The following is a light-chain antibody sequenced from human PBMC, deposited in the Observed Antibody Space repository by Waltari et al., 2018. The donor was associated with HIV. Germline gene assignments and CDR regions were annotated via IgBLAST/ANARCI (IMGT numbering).Light chain of an antibody. V-gene: IGLV3-25*03. CDR1: SLPKHN. CDR2: KDS. J-gene: IGLJ1*01. Sequence: SYELTQPPSVSVSPGQTARITCSGDSLPKHNAYWYQQKPGQAPVIVIHKDSERPSGIPERFSGSSSGTTVTWTSSGGHAEDEADYYCQSEDSSCTDDLGTGTKVTVL. CDR3: QSEDSSCTDD.